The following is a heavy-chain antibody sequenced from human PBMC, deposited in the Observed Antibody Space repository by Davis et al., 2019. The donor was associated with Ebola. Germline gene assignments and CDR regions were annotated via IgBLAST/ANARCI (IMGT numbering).Heavy chain of an antibody. CDR3: ARDNGPVAADYGMDV. CDR2: ISGSGGST. CDR1: VITFSSYA. J-gene: IGHJ6*02. Sequence: GGSLRLSCTDSVITFSSYAMTWVRQAPGKGLEWVSDISGSGGSTYYADSVKGRFTISRDNSKKTLYLQMNSLRAEDTAVYYCARDNGPVAADYGMDVWVQGTTVTVSS. V-gene: IGHV3-23*01. D-gene: IGHD6-19*01.